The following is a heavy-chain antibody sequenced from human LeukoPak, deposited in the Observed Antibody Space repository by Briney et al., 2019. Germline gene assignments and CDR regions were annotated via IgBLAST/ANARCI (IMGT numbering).Heavy chain of an antibody. V-gene: IGHV3-74*01. J-gene: IGHJ4*02. Sequence: GGSLRLSCAASGFTFSSYWMHWVRQAPGKGLVWVSRINSDGSSTSYADSVKGRFTISGDNAKNTLYLQMNSLRAEDTAVYYCARDSGSYDFDYWGQGTLVTVSS. D-gene: IGHD1-26*01. CDR1: GFTFSSYW. CDR2: INSDGSST. CDR3: ARDSGSYDFDY.